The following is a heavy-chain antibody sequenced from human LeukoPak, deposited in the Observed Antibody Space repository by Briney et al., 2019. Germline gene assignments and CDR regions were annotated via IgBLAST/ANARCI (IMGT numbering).Heavy chain of an antibody. Sequence: SETLSLTCTVSDGSISPNYWSWIRQPPGKGLEWIGYIHYSGSTKYNPSLKSRVTISVDTSKNQVSLKLSSVTAADTAVYYCARIKWELPGGFDYWGQGTLVTVSS. CDR3: ARIKWELPGGFDY. J-gene: IGHJ4*02. CDR2: IHYSGST. D-gene: IGHD1-26*01. V-gene: IGHV4-59*01. CDR1: DGSISPNY.